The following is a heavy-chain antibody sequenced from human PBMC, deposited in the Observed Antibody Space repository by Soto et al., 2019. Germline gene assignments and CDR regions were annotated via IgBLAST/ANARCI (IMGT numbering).Heavy chain of an antibody. D-gene: IGHD6-13*01. V-gene: IGHV1-18*01. Sequence: QVQLVQSGAEVKKPGASVKVSCKSSGYTFSSYGISWIRQAPGQGLEWMGWISTYNGNTNYAQKFQARVTMTTDTSTSTDYMELRSLRSDDTAVYYCARGVQREQHMASYYYGMDVWGQGTPVTVSS. CDR3: ARGVQREQHMASYYYGMDV. CDR2: ISTYNGNT. CDR1: GYTFSSYG. J-gene: IGHJ6*02.